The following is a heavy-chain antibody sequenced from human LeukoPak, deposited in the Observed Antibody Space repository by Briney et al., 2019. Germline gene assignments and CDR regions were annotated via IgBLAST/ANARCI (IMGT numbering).Heavy chain of an antibody. Sequence: GESLKISCKGSGYSFSNYWIGWVRQMPGKGLEWMGIIYPGDSDTRYSPSFQGQVTISADKSIRTAYLQWSSLKASDTAMYYCARPPYSGSYYDAFDIWGQGTMVTVSS. CDR3: ARPPYSGSYYDAFDI. V-gene: IGHV5-51*01. D-gene: IGHD1-26*01. CDR1: GYSFSNYW. J-gene: IGHJ3*02. CDR2: IYPGDSDT.